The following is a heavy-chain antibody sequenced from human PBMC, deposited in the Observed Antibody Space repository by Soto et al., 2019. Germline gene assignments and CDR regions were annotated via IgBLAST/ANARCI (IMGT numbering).Heavy chain of an antibody. CDR2: ISGSGGSP. J-gene: IGHJ4*02. CDR1: GFTFSNYA. Sequence: EVQLLESGGGLVQPGGSLRLSCAASGFTFSNYAMNWVRQAPGKGLEWVSTISGSGGSPYYADSVKGRFTISRDNSKNTLYLKMNSRRAGDSAIYYGPKEGTSGLYYFDYWGQGTLATVSS. V-gene: IGHV3-23*01. D-gene: IGHD6-19*01. CDR3: PKEGTSGLYYFDY.